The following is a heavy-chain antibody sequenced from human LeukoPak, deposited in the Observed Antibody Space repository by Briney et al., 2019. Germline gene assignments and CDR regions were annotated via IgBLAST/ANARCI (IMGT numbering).Heavy chain of an antibody. V-gene: IGHV3-48*03. Sequence: GGSLRLSCAASGFTFSSYEMNWVRQAPGKGLEWVSYISSSGSTIYYADSVKGRFTISRDNAKNSLYLQMNSLRAEDTAVYYCARAQQWLRSYYGMDVWGQGTTVTVSS. CDR3: ARAQQWLRSYYGMDV. D-gene: IGHD5-12*01. CDR1: GFTFSSYE. J-gene: IGHJ6*02. CDR2: ISSSGSTI.